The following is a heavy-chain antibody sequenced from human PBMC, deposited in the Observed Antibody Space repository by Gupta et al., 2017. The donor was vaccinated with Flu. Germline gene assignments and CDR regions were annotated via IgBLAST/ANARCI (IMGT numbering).Heavy chain of an antibody. CDR2: IYHSGST. V-gene: IGHV4-31*02. Sequence: QVQLQESGPGLVKPSQTLSLTCTVSGGSINSGGYYWRWIRQRPGKGLEWIGYIYHSGSTYYNPSLKSRVTISVDTSKDQFSLKLSSVTAADTAVYYCARLAHNYGSGGYYDVRYLFDYWGQGTLVTVSS. CDR1: GGSINSGGYY. D-gene: IGHD3-10*01. CDR3: ARLAHNYGSGGYYDVRYLFDY. J-gene: IGHJ4*02.